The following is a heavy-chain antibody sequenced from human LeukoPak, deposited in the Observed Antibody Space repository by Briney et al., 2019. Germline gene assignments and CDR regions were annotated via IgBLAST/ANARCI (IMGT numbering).Heavy chain of an antibody. CDR1: GFTFSSHA. CDR3: AKGRHYYGSGSYLDS. V-gene: IGHV3-23*01. D-gene: IGHD3-10*01. J-gene: IGHJ4*02. CDR2: ISGSGSTT. Sequence: TGGSLRLSCAASGFTFSSHAMNWVVQAPGKGLEWVSAISGSGSTTYYADSVKGRFTISRDKSKNTLYLQMNSLRAEDTAIYYCAKGRHYYGSGSYLDSWGQGTLVTVSS.